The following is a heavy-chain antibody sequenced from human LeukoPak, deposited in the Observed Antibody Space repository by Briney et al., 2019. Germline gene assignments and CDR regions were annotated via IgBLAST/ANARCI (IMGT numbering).Heavy chain of an antibody. Sequence: PGGSLRLSCAASGFTFSTYSMTWVRQGPGKWQERVSSIYPSGDSTFYADSVKGRFTISRDNSKDTLYLQMSSLRTEDTAIYYCAKDVVPDSGWDLDYWGQGTLVTVSS. V-gene: IGHV3-23*01. CDR1: GFTFSTYS. D-gene: IGHD6-19*01. CDR3: AKDVVPDSGWDLDY. CDR2: IYPSGDST. J-gene: IGHJ4*02.